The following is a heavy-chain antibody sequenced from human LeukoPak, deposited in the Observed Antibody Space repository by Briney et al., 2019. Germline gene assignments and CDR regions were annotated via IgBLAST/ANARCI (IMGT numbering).Heavy chain of an antibody. D-gene: IGHD5-24*01. Sequence: SETLSLTCTVSGGSISSGGYYWSWIRQHPGKGLEWIGYIYYSGSTYYNPSLKSRVTISVDTSKNQFSLKLSSVTAADTAVYYCAATEMATNEVTVSPLDYWGQGTLVTVSS. J-gene: IGHJ4*02. CDR1: GGSISSGGYY. CDR2: IYYSGST. V-gene: IGHV4-31*03. CDR3: AATEMATNEVTVSPLDY.